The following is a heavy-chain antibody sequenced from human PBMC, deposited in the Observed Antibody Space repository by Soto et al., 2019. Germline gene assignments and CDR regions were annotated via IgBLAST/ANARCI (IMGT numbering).Heavy chain of an antibody. Sequence: QLQLQESGSGLVKPSQTLSLTCAVSGGSISSGGYSWSWIRQPPGKGLEWIGSIYHSGSTYYNPPLKRRVTRSGNRAKNQFSLKLGSVTAADTAVYYCARVRDYWGQGTRITVSS. CDR3: ARVRDY. J-gene: IGHJ4*02. CDR1: GGSISSGGYS. D-gene: IGHD3-3*01. V-gene: IGHV4-30-2*01. CDR2: IYHSGST.